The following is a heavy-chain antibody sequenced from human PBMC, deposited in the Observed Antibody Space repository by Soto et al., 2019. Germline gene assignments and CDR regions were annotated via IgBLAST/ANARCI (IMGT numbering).Heavy chain of an antibody. V-gene: IGHV3-53*02. Sequence: VQLVESGGGLIQAGGSLRLSCAVSGFTVSNNFMMWVRQAPGKGLEWVSLIYSGGSISYADSVKGRFTISRDGSMNMLYLQMNRLTAEDTAVDYCARDGNGQRGSPHWGQGTLVTVSS. CDR2: IYSGGSI. CDR1: GFTVSNNF. D-gene: IGHD3-16*01. J-gene: IGHJ4*02. CDR3: ARDGNGQRGSPH.